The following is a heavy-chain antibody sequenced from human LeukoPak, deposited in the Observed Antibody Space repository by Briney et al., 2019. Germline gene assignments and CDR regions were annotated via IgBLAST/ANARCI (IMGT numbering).Heavy chain of an antibody. J-gene: IGHJ4*02. CDR2: IYPGDSDT. CDR3: ARHQGSITMVRGALDY. CDR1: GYSFTSYW. Sequence: SGESLKISCKGSGYSFTSYWIGWVRQMPGKGLEWMGIIYPGDSDTRYSPSFQGQVTISADKSISTAYLQWSSLKASDTAMYYCARHQGSITMVRGALDYWGQGTLVTVSS. V-gene: IGHV5-51*01. D-gene: IGHD3-10*01.